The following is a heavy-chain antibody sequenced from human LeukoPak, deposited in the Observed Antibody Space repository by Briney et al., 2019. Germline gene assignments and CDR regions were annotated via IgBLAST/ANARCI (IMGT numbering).Heavy chain of an antibody. CDR2: ISAYNGNT. V-gene: IGHV1-18*01. D-gene: IGHD3-10*01. J-gene: IGHJ3*02. CDR1: GYTFTSYG. Sequence: ASVKVSCKASGYTFTSYGISWVRQAPGQGLEWMGWISAYNGNTNYAQKLQGRVTMTTDTSTSTAYMELRSLRSDDTAVYYCASLIHSGDAFDIWGQGTMVTVSS. CDR3: ASLIHSGDAFDI.